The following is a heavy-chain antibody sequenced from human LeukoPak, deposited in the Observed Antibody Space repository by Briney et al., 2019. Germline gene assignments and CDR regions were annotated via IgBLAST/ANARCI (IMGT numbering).Heavy chain of an antibody. J-gene: IGHJ4*02. Sequence: QPGGSLRLSCTPSGFIFRDFAMTWVRQAPGKGLEWVGFVRGSPYGATTEYAASVKGGFTISRDDSKSIAYLQMNSLKTEDTGVYYCTRGKDGGNPYYYDYWGQGTLVIVSS. D-gene: IGHD4-23*01. CDR1: GFIFRDFA. V-gene: IGHV3-49*04. CDR2: VRGSPYGATT. CDR3: TRGKDGGNPYYYDY.